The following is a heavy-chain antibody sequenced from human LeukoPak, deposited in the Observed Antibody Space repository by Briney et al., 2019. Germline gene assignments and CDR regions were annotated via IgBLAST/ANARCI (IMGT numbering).Heavy chain of an antibody. D-gene: IGHD5-12*01. V-gene: IGHV1-69*13. J-gene: IGHJ6*04. CDR3: ARVDIVATISLPVNYYYYGMDV. CDR2: TIPIFGTA. Sequence: PWASVKVSCKASGGTFSSYAISWVRQAPGQGLEWMGGTIPIFGTANYAQKFQGRVTITADESTSTAYMELSSLRSEDTAVYYCARVDIVATISLPVNYYYYGMDVWGKGTTVTVSS. CDR1: GGTFSSYA.